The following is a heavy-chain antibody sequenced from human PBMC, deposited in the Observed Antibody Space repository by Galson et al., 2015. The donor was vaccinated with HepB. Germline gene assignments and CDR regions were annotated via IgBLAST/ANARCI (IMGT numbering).Heavy chain of an antibody. D-gene: IGHD5-24*01. J-gene: IGHJ3*02. CDR1: GGTFSTYS. Sequence: SVKVSCKASGGTFSTYSISWVRQAPGQGLEWMGGMIPIFGTANYAQKFQGRVTLIADESTSTAYMELSSLRPEDTAVSYCARGGHGYYSDGFDIWGQVTMV. V-gene: IGHV1-69*13. CDR3: ARGGHGYYSDGFDI. CDR2: MIPIFGTA.